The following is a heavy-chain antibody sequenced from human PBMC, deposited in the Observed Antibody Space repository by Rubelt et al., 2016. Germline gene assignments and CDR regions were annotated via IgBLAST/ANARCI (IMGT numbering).Heavy chain of an antibody. Sequence: GIIYPGDSDTRYSPSFQGQVTISADKSISTAYLQWSSLKASDTAMYYCARRGASNIWGQGTTVTVSS. V-gene: IGHV5-51*01. CDR3: ARRGASNI. D-gene: IGHD3-16*01. CDR2: IYPGDSDT. J-gene: IGHJ6*02.